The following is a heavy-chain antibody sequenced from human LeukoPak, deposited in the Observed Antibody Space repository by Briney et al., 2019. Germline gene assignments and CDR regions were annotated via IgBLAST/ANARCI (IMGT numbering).Heavy chain of an antibody. CDR2: IYYSGST. CDR3: ARGSFYDFWSGRDNWFDH. CDR1: GGSISSSSYY. V-gene: IGHV4-39*07. D-gene: IGHD3-3*01. J-gene: IGHJ5*02. Sequence: SETLSLTCTVSGGSISSSSYYWGWVRQPPGTGLEWLGSIYYSGSTYYNPSLKSRVTISVDTSKNQFSLKLSSVTAADTAVYYCARGSFYDFWSGRDNWFDHWGQGTLVTVSS.